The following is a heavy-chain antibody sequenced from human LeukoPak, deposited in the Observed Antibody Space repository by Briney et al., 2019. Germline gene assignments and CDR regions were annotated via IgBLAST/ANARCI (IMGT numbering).Heavy chain of an antibody. CDR2: ISGSGGSI. CDR1: GFTFSTYA. CDR3: AKDAPMRPFGP. D-gene: IGHD6-25*01. V-gene: IGHV3-23*01. Sequence: GASLRLSCAASGFTFSTYAISWVRQAPGKGLEWVSVISGSGGSIYYADSVKGRFTISRDNSKNTLYLQMNTLRAEDTAVYYCAKDAPMRPFGPWGQGTLVTVSS. J-gene: IGHJ5*02.